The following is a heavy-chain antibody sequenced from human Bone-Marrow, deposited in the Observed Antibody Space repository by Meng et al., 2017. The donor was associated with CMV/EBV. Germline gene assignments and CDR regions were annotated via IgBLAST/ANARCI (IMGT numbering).Heavy chain of an antibody. Sequence: CGCTYSSYNISGVRQAPGQGLEWLGRIIPILGIANYAQKFQGRVTITADKSTSTAYMELSSLRSEDTAVYYCARDPPAYSSSSLDYWGQGTLVTVSS. D-gene: IGHD6-6*01. V-gene: IGHV1-69*04. CDR1: GCTYSSYN. CDR3: ARDPPAYSSSSLDY. J-gene: IGHJ4*02. CDR2: IIPILGIA.